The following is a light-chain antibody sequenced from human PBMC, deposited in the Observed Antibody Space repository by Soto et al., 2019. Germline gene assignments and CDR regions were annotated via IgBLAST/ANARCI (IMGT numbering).Light chain of an antibody. J-gene: IGKJ1*01. V-gene: IGKV2-28*01. CDR3: MQALLTPWA. CDR2: LGS. CDR1: QSLLQTNGYNH. Sequence: DIVMSQSPLSLPVTPGEPASISCRSSQSLLQTNGYNHLDWYLQKPAQTPQLLTSLGSNRASGAPDRFSGSGSGTDFTLKISRVEADDVGVYYCMQALLTPWAFGHGTKGQVK.